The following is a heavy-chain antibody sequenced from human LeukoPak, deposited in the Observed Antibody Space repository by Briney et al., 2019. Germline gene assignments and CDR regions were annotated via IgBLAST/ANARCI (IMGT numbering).Heavy chain of an antibody. J-gene: IGHJ4*02. CDR1: GGSISSGSYY. Sequence: SQTLSLTCTVSGGSISSGSYYWSWIRQPAGKGLEWIGRIYTSGSTNYNPSLKSRVTISVDTSKNQFSLKLSSVTAADTAVYYCARQRVSYFDYRGQGTLVTVSS. D-gene: IGHD3-10*01. CDR3: ARQRVSYFDY. CDR2: IYTSGST. V-gene: IGHV4-61*02.